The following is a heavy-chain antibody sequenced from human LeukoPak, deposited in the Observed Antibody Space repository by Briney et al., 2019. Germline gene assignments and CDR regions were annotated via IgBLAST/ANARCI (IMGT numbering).Heavy chain of an antibody. CDR3: ARDSAAAGSFDY. J-gene: IGHJ4*02. D-gene: IGHD6-13*01. Sequence: GGSLRLSCAASGFTFSSYSMNWVRQAPGKGLEWVSSISSSSSSYIYYADSVKGRFTISRDNAKNSLYLQMNSLRAEDTAVYYCARDSAAAGSFDYWGQGTLVTVSS. V-gene: IGHV3-21*01. CDR2: ISSSSSSYI. CDR1: GFTFSSYS.